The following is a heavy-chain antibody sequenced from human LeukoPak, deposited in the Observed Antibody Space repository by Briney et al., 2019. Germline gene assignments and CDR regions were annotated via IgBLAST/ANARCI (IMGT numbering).Heavy chain of an antibody. J-gene: IGHJ4*02. CDR3: ATSGLPRFGF. Sequence: GGSLRLSCAASGFTFSSYAMSWFRQAPGKGLKWVSGISGSGIGGRTHYADSVKGRFTISRDNSKNTLYLQMNSLRAEDTAVYFCATSGLPRFGFWGQGTLVTVSS. D-gene: IGHD3/OR15-3a*01. V-gene: IGHV3-23*01. CDR2: ISGSGIGGRT. CDR1: GFTFSSYA.